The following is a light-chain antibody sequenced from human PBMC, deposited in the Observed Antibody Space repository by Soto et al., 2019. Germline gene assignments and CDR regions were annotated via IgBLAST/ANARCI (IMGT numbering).Light chain of an antibody. V-gene: IGLV1-51*01. CDR2: YNN. Sequence: QSVLTQPPSVSASPGQKVTISCSGSSSNIGNNYVSWYQHLPGTAPKLLIYYNNKRPSGIPDRFSGSKSGTSATLRITGRQTGDEADYYCGTWDSSMSVVVFGGGTKLTVL. J-gene: IGLJ2*01. CDR3: GTWDSSMSVVV. CDR1: SSNIGNNY.